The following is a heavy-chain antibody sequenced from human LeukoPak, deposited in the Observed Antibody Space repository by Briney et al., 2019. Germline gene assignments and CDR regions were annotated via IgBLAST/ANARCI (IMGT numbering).Heavy chain of an antibody. V-gene: IGHV3-23*01. CDR2: SSGSGGKT. CDR3: ARVRGSGSYEGNFDY. D-gene: IGHD3-10*01. J-gene: IGHJ4*02. CDR1: GFIFSSYV. Sequence: GGSLRLSCAASGFIFSSYVVSWVRQAPGKGLEWVSGSSGSGGKTYYADSVKGRFTISRDNSKNTLYLQMNSLRAEDTAVYYCARVRGSGSYEGNFDYWGQGTLVTVSS.